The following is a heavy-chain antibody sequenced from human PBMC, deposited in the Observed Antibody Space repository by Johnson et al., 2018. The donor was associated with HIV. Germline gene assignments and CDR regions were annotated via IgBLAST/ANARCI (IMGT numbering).Heavy chain of an antibody. J-gene: IGHJ3*02. CDR2: ISSIGSTI. CDR1: GFTFSDSY. CDR3: AREVSLRVGATLPPSYAFDI. Sequence: QMQLVESGGGVVQPGRSLKPPCAASGFTFSDSYLSWIRQAPGKGLEGVSYISSIGSTIYYADSVKGRFTISRDNAKNSLYLQMNSLGAEDTALYYCAREVSLRVGATLPPSYAFDIWGQGTLVSVSS. V-gene: IGHV3-11*01. D-gene: IGHD1-26*01.